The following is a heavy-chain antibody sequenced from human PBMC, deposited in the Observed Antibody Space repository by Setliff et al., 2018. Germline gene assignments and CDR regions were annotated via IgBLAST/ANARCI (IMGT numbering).Heavy chain of an antibody. CDR2: INHSGST. Sequence: SETLSLRLSCAASGITFKNAWMSWIRQPPGKGLEWIGEINHSGSTNYNPSLKSRVTISVDTSKNQFSLKLSSVTAADTAVYYCARLPNFWSGYFDYWGQGTLVTVSS. V-gene: IGHV4-34*01. CDR3: ARLPNFWSGYFDY. J-gene: IGHJ4*02. CDR1: GITFKNAW. D-gene: IGHD3-3*01.